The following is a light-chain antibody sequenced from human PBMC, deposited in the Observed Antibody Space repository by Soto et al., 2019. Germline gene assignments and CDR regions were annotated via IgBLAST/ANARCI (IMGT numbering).Light chain of an antibody. CDR1: QSLVYSDGIAY. Sequence: DVVMTQSPLSLPVTLGQPASISCRSNQSLVYSDGIAYFSGFRRRPGRSPRRLIYKVSNRDSGVPARFSGSGSGTDFALKISRVEADDVGVYYCMQATHWPITFGQGTRLEIK. CDR3: MQATHWPIT. CDR2: KVS. V-gene: IGKV2-30*01. J-gene: IGKJ5*01.